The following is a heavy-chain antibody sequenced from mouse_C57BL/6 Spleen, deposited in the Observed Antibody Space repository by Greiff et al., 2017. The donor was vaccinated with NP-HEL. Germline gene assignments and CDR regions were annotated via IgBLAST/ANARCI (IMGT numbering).Heavy chain of an antibody. V-gene: IGHV3-6*01. CDR1: GYSITSGYY. J-gene: IGHJ2*01. CDR3: AREDYYSNYFDY. CDR2: ISYDGSN. Sequence: DVKLVESGPGLVKPSQSLSLTCSVTGYSITSGYYWNWNRQFPGNKLEWMGYISYDGSNNYNPSLKNLISITRDTSKNQVFLKLNAVTTEDTATYYCAREDYYSNYFDYWGQGTTLTVSS. D-gene: IGHD2-12*01.